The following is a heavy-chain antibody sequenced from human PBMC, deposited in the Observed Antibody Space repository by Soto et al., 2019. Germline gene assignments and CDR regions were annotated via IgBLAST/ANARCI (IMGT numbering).Heavy chain of an antibody. J-gene: IGHJ4*02. CDR2: ISWNSVSI. CDR1: GFTFDDYA. V-gene: IGHV3-9*01. Sequence: EVQLVESGGGLVQPGRSLRLSCAASGFTFDDYAMHWVRQAPGKGLEWGSGISWNSVSIGYADSVKGRFTISRDNAKNSLYLQRNSLRAEDTALYYCAKGAGGYCSSTSCYDNYWGQGTLVTVSS. CDR3: AKGAGGYCSSTSCYDNY. D-gene: IGHD2-2*03.